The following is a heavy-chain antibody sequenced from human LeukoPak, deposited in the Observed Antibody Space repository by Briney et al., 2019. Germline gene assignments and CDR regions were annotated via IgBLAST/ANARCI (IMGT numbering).Heavy chain of an antibody. CDR2: ISAYNGNT. V-gene: IGHV1-18*01. Sequence: ASVKVSCKASGYTFTSYGISWVRQAPGQGLEWMGWISAYNGNTNYAQKLQGRVTMTTDTSTSTAYMELRSLRSDDTAVYYCARERTYYYDSSGYYGHYYYYMDVWGKGTTVTISS. J-gene: IGHJ6*03. D-gene: IGHD3-22*01. CDR3: ARERTYYYDSSGYYGHYYYYMDV. CDR1: GYTFTSYG.